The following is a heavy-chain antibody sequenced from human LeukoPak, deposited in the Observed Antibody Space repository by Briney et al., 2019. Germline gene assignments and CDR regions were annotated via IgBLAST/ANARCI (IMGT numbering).Heavy chain of an antibody. D-gene: IGHD4-11*01. CDR1: GYTFTSYD. CDR2: IIPIFGTA. Sequence: SVKVSCKASGYTFTSYDISWVRQAPGQGLEWMGGIIPIFGTANYAQKFQGRVTITTDESTSTAYMELSSLRSEDTAVYYCAREGSTTDAFDIWGQGTMVTVSS. J-gene: IGHJ3*02. CDR3: AREGSTTDAFDI. V-gene: IGHV1-69*05.